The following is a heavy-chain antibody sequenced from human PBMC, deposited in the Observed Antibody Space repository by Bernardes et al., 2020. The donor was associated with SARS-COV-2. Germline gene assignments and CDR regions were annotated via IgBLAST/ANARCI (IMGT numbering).Heavy chain of an antibody. Sequence: GGSLRLSCAASGSDFSMLDMHWVRQTPGKGLEWVSAISTTGDSYYPGSVKGRFTISRDNAKNSLYLQIDDLRAGDTAVYYCVREIADYGFDIWGQGTRVTVSS. CDR1: GSDFSMLD. CDR3: VREIADYGFDI. J-gene: IGHJ6*02. V-gene: IGHV3-13*01. CDR2: ISTTGDS.